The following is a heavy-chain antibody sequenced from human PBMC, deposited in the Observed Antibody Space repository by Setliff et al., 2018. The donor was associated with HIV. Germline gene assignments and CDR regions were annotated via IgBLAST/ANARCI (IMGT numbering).Heavy chain of an antibody. CDR2: IIPIFNTA. CDR3: ARLMAADYYYYYMDV. Sequence: SVKVSCKASGDTFSSYAINWVRQAPGQGLEWMGGIIPIFNTAKYAQRFQGRVTITADESTSTAYMELSSLRSDDTALYFCARLMAADYYYYYMDVWGKGTTVTVSS. D-gene: IGHD2-8*01. V-gene: IGHV1-69*13. J-gene: IGHJ6*03. CDR1: GDTFSSYA.